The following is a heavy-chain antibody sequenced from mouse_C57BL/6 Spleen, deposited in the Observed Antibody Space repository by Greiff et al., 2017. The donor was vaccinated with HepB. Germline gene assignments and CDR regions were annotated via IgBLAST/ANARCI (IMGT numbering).Heavy chain of an antibody. CDR1: GYSFTSYY. Sequence: LVESGPELVKPGASVKISCKASGYSFTSYYIHWVKQRPGQGLEWIGWIYPGSGNTKYNEKFKGKATLTADTSSSTAYMQLSSLTSEDSAVYYCARYDYDDYAMDYWGQGTSVTVSS. CDR2: IYPGSGNT. CDR3: ARYDYDDYAMDY. D-gene: IGHD2-4*01. J-gene: IGHJ4*01. V-gene: IGHV1-66*01.